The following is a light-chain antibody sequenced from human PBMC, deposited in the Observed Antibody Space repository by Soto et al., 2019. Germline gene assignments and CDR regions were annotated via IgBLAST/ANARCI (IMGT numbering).Light chain of an antibody. CDR2: DTS. Sequence: DIVVTQSPATLSASPGERVTLSCRASQFVSSRLAWYQQRPGQVPRLLIYDTSKRAPGIPVRFSASGSGTDFTLTISSLEPEDFAVYSCQHRTNWEYTFGQGTKLEIK. J-gene: IGKJ2*01. CDR1: QFVSSR. CDR3: QHRTNWEYT. V-gene: IGKV3-11*01.